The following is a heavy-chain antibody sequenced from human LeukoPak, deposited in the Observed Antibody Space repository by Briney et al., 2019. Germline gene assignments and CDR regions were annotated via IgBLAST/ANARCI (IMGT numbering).Heavy chain of an antibody. D-gene: IGHD1-26*01. CDR3: ARRRVGATFYYYYCMDV. CDR2: INHSGST. Sequence: SETLSLTCAVYGGSFSGYYWSWIRQPPGKGLEWIGEINHSGSTNYNPSLKSRVTISVDTSKNQFSLKLSSVTAADTSVYYCARRRVGATFYYYYCMDVWGKGTTVTVSS. CDR1: GGSFSGYY. V-gene: IGHV4-34*01. J-gene: IGHJ6*03.